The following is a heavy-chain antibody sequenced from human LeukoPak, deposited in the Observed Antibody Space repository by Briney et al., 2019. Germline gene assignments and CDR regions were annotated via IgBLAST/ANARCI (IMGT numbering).Heavy chain of an antibody. J-gene: IGHJ5*02. CDR3: MRGATDTTRWFDP. V-gene: IGHV3-48*03. D-gene: IGHD1-7*01. CDR2: ISGSGLTI. CDR1: GFTFSTYE. Sequence: GGSLRLSCVASGFTFSTYEMNWVRQAPGKGLEWVSHISGSGLTIYYADSVQGRFTISRDNAKNSLYLQMNGLRAEDTAAYYCMRGATDTTRWFDPWGQGTLVTVSS.